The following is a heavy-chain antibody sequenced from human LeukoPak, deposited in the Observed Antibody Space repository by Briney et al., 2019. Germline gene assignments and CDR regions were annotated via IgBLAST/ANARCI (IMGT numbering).Heavy chain of an antibody. Sequence: PGGSLRLSCAASGFTFSSYGMHWVRQAPGKGLEWVAFIRYDGSNKYYADSVKGRFTISRDNSKNTLYLQMNSLRAEDTAVYYCARNYPSVFSYYYYYMDVWGKGTTVTVSS. V-gene: IGHV3-30*02. CDR2: IRYDGSNK. CDR1: GFTFSSYG. J-gene: IGHJ6*03. CDR3: ARNYPSVFSYYYYYMDV. D-gene: IGHD3-9*01.